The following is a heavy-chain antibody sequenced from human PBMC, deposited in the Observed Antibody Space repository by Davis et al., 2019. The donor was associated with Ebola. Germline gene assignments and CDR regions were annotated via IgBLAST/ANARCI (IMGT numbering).Heavy chain of an antibody. CDR1: GFSFSNYG. CDR3: AKDLYPLRRLYCGAGSCLSPGDH. D-gene: IGHD2-15*01. V-gene: IGHV3-30*18. Sequence: GESLKISCEASGFSFSNYGMHWFRQAPGKGLEWVAVISYDGRNKHYGDSVKGRFTISRDNSENTLYLQVNSLRAEDTAVYYCAKDLYPLRRLYCGAGSCLSPGDHWGQGTLVTVSS. J-gene: IGHJ4*02. CDR2: ISYDGRNK.